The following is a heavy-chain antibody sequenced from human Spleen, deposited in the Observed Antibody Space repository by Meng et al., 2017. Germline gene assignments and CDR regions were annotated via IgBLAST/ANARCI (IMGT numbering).Heavy chain of an antibody. CDR1: AYAFDSYG. CDR3: VKGTPGRSYCDY. D-gene: IGHD3-10*01. J-gene: IGHJ4*02. V-gene: IGHV1-18*01. Sequence: QVHLLQSGPAVKKPGASVRFSCKSSAYAFDSYGISWLRQAPGQGLEWMGWFVNYRDTYPAPKFQHRVTMTTDTLTNTVFMELRSLTPDDTAVYYCVKGTPGRSYCDYWGQGTLVTVSS. CDR2: FVNYRDT.